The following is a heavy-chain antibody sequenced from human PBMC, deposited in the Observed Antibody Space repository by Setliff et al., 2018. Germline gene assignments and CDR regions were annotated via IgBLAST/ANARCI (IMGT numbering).Heavy chain of an antibody. D-gene: IGHD3-3*01. J-gene: IGHJ5*02. CDR2: INAGNGNT. Sequence: WASVKVSCKASGYTFTSYAMHWVRQAPGQRLEWMGWINAGNGNTKYSQKFQGRVTITRDTSASTAYMELSSLRSEDTAVYYCARLEQFLEWPWFDPWGQGTLVTVSS. CDR3: ARLEQFLEWPWFDP. V-gene: IGHV1-3*01. CDR1: GYTFTSYA.